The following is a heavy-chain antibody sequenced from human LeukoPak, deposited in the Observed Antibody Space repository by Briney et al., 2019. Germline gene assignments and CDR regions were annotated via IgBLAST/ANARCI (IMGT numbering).Heavy chain of an antibody. CDR1: GGSINSYY. CDR3: ARTRYYYNSRSYGAPYYFDY. Sequence: SETLSLTCTVSGGSINSYYWGWIRQPPGKGLEWIGSIYYSGSTYYNPSLKSRVTISVDTSKNQFSLKLSSVTAADTAVYYCARTRYYYNSRSYGAPYYFDYWGQGTLVTVSS. D-gene: IGHD3-10*01. J-gene: IGHJ4*02. CDR2: IYYSGST. V-gene: IGHV4-39*01.